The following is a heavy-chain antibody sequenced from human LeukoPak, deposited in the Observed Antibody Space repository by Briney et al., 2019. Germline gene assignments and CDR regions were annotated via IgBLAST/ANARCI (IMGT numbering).Heavy chain of an antibody. D-gene: IGHD6-19*01. V-gene: IGHV3-23*01. CDR2: ISDSGSIT. CDR3: AKDARRSNGWYFFDY. CDR1: GFAFSRLA. J-gene: IGHJ4*02. Sequence: GGSLRLSCAASGFAFSRLAMGWVRQAPGKGLEWVSVISDSGSITYYADSVQGRFTISSDNSKNTLFLQMNGLRAEDTAVYYCAKDARRSNGWYFFDYWGQGTLVTVSS.